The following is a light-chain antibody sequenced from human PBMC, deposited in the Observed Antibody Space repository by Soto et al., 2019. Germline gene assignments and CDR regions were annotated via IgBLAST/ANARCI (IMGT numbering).Light chain of an antibody. J-gene: IGKJ5*01. CDR1: QSISSY. Sequence: DIQMTQSPSSLSASVGDRITITCRASQSISSYLNWYQQKPGEVPRFLIYAASSLQRGVPSRFSGSGSGTDFTLTISSLQPEDFATYYCQQSYSTPITFGQGTRLEIK. V-gene: IGKV1-39*01. CDR3: QQSYSTPIT. CDR2: AAS.